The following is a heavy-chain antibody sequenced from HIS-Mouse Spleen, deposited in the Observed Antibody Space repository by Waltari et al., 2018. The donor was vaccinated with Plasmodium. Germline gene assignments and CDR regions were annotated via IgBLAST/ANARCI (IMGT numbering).Heavy chain of an antibody. Sequence: QVQLVESGGGVVQPGRSLRLSCAASGFTFSSYAMHWVRQAPGKGLEWVAVISYDGSNKYYADSVKGRFTISRDNSKNTLYLQMNSLRAEDTAVYYCARGSGQLFDYWGQGTLVTVSS. V-gene: IGHV3-30-3*01. CDR1: GFTFSSYA. D-gene: IGHD6-13*01. J-gene: IGHJ4*02. CDR2: ISYDGSNK. CDR3: ARGSGQLFDY.